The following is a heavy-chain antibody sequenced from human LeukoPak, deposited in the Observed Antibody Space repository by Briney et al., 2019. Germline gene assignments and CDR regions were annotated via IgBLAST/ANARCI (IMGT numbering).Heavy chain of an antibody. CDR1: GYSFTSYW. V-gene: IGHV5-51*01. CDR2: IYPGDSDT. D-gene: IGHD3-3*01. J-gene: IGHJ5*02. Sequence: GESLKISCKGSGYSFTSYWIGWVRQMPGKGLEWMGIIYPGDSDTRYSPSFQGQVTISADKSISTAYLQWSSLKASDTAMYYCARSLHELRFLFTTGWFDPWGQGTLVTVSS. CDR3: ARSLHELRFLFTTGWFDP.